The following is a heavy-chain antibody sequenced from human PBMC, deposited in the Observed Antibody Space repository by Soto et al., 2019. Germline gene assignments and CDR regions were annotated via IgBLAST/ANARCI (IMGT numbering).Heavy chain of an antibody. CDR1: GFSLSNARMG. CDR3: ARIFRRIFGVDWFDP. J-gene: IGHJ5*02. Sequence: QVTLKESGPVLVKPTEPLTLTCTVSGFSLSNARMGVSWIRQPPGKALEWLAHIFSNDEKSYSTSLKSRLTISKDTSKSQVVLTMTNMDPVDTATYYCARIFRRIFGVDWFDPWGQGTLVTVSS. D-gene: IGHD3-3*01. CDR2: IFSNDEK. V-gene: IGHV2-26*01.